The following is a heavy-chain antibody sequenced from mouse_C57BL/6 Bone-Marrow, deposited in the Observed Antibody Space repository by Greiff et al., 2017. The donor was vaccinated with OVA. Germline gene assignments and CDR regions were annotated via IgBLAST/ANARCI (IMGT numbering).Heavy chain of an antibody. Sequence: EVKLMESGGGLVQPKGSLKLSCAASGFTFNTYAMHWVRQAPGKGLEWVARIRSKSSNYATYYADSVKDRYTISRDDSQSMLYLQMNNLKTEDTAIYYCVRGGGLTGTYYAMDYWGQGTSVTVSS. V-gene: IGHV10-3*01. D-gene: IGHD4-1*01. CDR2: IRSKSSNYAT. CDR3: VRGGGLTGTYYAMDY. J-gene: IGHJ4*01. CDR1: GFTFNTYA.